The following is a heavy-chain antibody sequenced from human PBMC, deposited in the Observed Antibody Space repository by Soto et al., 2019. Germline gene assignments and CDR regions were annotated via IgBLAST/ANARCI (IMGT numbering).Heavy chain of an antibody. V-gene: IGHV4-31*03. CDR3: ARMDSSGYYGLDY. Sequence: SETLSLTCTVSGGSISSGGYYWSWIRQHPGKGLEWIGYIYYSGSTYYNPSLKSRVTISVDTSKNQFSLKLSSVTAADTAVYYCARMDSSGYYGLDYWGQGTLVTAPQ. CDR1: GGSISSGGYY. D-gene: IGHD3-22*01. J-gene: IGHJ4*02. CDR2: IYYSGST.